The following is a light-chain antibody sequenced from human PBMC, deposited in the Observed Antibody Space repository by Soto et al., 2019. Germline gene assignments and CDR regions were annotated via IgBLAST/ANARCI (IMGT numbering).Light chain of an antibody. Sequence: TQSPGTLSLSPGERATLSCRASQSVSSSYLAWYQQKPGQAPRLLIYGASSRATGIPDRFSGSGSGTDFTLTISRLEPEDFAVYYCQQYGDSVFTFGPGTKVDIK. CDR3: QQYGDSVFT. CDR1: QSVSSSY. CDR2: GAS. J-gene: IGKJ3*01. V-gene: IGKV3-20*01.